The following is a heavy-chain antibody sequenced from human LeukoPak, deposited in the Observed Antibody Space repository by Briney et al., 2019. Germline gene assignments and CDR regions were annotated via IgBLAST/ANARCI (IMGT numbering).Heavy chain of an antibody. V-gene: IGHV4-4*07. J-gene: IGHJ4*02. Sequence: SETLSLTCTVSGGSISSYYWSWIRQPPGKGLEWIGRIHTSGSTNYNPSLKSRVIMSVDTSKNQFSLKVTSVTAADAAVYYCARAWQWLPLDSWGQGTLVTVSS. CDR1: GGSISSYY. D-gene: IGHD6-19*01. CDR2: IHTSGST. CDR3: ARAWQWLPLDS.